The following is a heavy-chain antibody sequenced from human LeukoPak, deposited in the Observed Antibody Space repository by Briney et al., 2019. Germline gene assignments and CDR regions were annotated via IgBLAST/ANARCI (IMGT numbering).Heavy chain of an antibody. Sequence: PSETLSLTCTVSGGPVYTSDYYWGWIRQSAGKGLEGIGEIFYNGRTNYNPSLRGRVTISINTSRNQFSLNLASVTAADTAVYYCARIFDPWGQGTLVTVSS. J-gene: IGHJ5*02. D-gene: IGHD3-3*01. CDR1: GGPVYTSDYY. CDR3: ARIFDP. V-gene: IGHV4-61*10. CDR2: IFYNGRT.